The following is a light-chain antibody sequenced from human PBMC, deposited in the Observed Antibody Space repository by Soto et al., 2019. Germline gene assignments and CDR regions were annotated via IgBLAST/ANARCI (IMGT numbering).Light chain of an antibody. J-gene: IGKJ2*01. CDR1: QYIGTY. Sequence: DIQMTQSPSSLSASVGDRVTITCRASQYIGTYLNWYQQKQGKAPTVLIYAASTLQSGVASRFSGSGSGADFALTISSLLPEDFSTYYCQQSYMYSSFAPGTTLEIK. CDR3: QQSYMYSS. V-gene: IGKV1-39*01. CDR2: AAS.